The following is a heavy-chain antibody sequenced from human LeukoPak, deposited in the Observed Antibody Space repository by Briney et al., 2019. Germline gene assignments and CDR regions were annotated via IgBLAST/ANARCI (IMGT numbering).Heavy chain of an antibody. J-gene: IGHJ6*02. CDR3: ARDRRSCSSTSCLHNYYYYYGMDV. D-gene: IGHD2-2*01. CDR1: GFTFSSYP. V-gene: IGHV3-30*04. Sequence: GGSLRLSCAASGFTFSSYPMHWVRQAPGKGLEWVAVISYDGSNKYYADSVKGRFTISRDISKNTLSLQMNSLRGEDTAVYYCARDRRSCSSTSCLHNYYYYYGMDVWGQGTTVTVSS. CDR2: ISYDGSNK.